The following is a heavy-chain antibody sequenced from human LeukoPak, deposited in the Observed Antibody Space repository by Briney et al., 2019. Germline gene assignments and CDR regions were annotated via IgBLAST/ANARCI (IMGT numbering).Heavy chain of an antibody. D-gene: IGHD2-2*02. V-gene: IGHV3-33*01. Sequence: GGSLRLSCAASGFTFSSYGMHWVRQAPGKGLEWVAVIWYDGSNKYYADSVKGRFTISRDNSKNTLYLQMNSLRVEDTAVYYCARDSIPAAIRNWFDPWGQGTLVTVSS. J-gene: IGHJ5*02. CDR3: ARDSIPAAIRNWFDP. CDR1: GFTFSSYG. CDR2: IWYDGSNK.